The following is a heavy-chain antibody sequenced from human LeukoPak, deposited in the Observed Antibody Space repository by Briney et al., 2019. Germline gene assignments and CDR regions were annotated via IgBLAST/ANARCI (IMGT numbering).Heavy chain of an antibody. CDR1: GYTFTNYY. J-gene: IGHJ5*02. CDR3: ASSHYDSSGYPRPDP. D-gene: IGHD3-22*01. V-gene: IGHV1-46*01. CDR2: INPSDGST. Sequence: ASVKVSCKASGYTFTNYYMHWVRQAPGQGLEWMGVINPSDGSTRYAQKFQGRVTMTRDTSTSTAYMELSSLRSEDTAVYYCASSHYDSSGYPRPDPWGQGTLVTVSS.